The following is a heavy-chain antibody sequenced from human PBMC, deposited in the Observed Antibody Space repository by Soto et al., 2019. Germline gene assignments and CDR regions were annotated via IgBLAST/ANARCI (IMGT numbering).Heavy chain of an antibody. Sequence: ASVKVSCKASGYTFTSYGISWVRQAPGQGLEWMGWISAYNGNTNYAQKLQGRVTMTTDTSTSTAYMELRSLRSDDTAVYYCARDGWDTAMVTHRGYYGMDVWGQGTTVTVSS. CDR1: GYTFTSYG. CDR2: ISAYNGNT. CDR3: ARDGWDTAMVTHRGYYGMDV. D-gene: IGHD5-18*01. V-gene: IGHV1-18*04. J-gene: IGHJ6*02.